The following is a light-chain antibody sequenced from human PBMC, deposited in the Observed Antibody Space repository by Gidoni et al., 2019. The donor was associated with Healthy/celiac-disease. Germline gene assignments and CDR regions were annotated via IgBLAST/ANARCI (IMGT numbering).Light chain of an antibody. V-gene: IGKV2-28*01. CDR3: MQALQTPLT. CDR2: LGS. J-gene: IGKJ4*01. Sequence: DIVMTQSPLSLPVTPGEPASISCRSSQRLMHSNGYNYLDWYLQKPGQSPQLRIYLGSNRASGVHDRFSGSGSGTDFTLKISRVEAEDVGVYYCMQALQTPLTFGGGTKVEIK. CDR1: QRLMHSNGYNY.